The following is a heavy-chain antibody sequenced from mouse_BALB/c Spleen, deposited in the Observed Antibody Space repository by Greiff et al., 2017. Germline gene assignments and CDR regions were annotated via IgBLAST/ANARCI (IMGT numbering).Heavy chain of an antibody. Sequence: DVKLVESGGGLVQPGGSLKLSCAASGFTFSSYTMSWVRHTPEKRLEWVATISSGGSYTYYPDSVKGRFTISRDNAKNTLYLQMSSLRSEDTAMYYCARQGGRDGYYWYFDVWGAGTTVTVSS. CDR2: ISSGGSYT. V-gene: IGHV5-9-3*01. CDR1: GFTFSSYT. J-gene: IGHJ1*01. CDR3: ARQGGRDGYYWYFDV. D-gene: IGHD2-3*01.